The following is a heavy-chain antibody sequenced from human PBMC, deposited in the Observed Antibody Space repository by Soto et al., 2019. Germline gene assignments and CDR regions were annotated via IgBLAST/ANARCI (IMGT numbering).Heavy chain of an antibody. V-gene: IGHV3-72*01. Sequence: GGSLRLSCAASGFTFSDHYMDWVRQAPGKGLEWLGRSRDMANSYTTEYAASVKGRFIISRDESKNSLYLQMDSLKTEDTAVFYCVRVRDARKRAFDYWGQGTLVTVSS. CDR2: SRDMANSYTT. D-gene: IGHD2-2*01. CDR3: VRVRDARKRAFDY. J-gene: IGHJ4*02. CDR1: GFTFSDHY.